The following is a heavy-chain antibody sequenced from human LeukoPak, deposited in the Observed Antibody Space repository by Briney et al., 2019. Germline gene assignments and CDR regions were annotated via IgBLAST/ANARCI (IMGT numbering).Heavy chain of an antibody. CDR3: ARDLDYDSSGYYSDY. CDR1: GFTSSSYG. D-gene: IGHD3-22*01. J-gene: IGHJ4*02. CDR2: ISYDGSNK. Sequence: GGSLRLSCAASGFTSSSYGMHWVRQAPGKGLEWVAVISYDGSNKYYADSVKGRFTISRDNSKNTLYLQMNSLRAEDTAVYYCARDLDYDSSGYYSDYWGQGTLVTVSS. V-gene: IGHV3-30*19.